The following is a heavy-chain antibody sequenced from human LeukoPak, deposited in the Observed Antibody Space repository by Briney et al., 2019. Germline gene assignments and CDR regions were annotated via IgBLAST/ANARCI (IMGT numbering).Heavy chain of an antibody. J-gene: IGHJ6*02. CDR3: AKGGHYYYYYGMDA. CDR1: GFTFSSYA. V-gene: IGHV3-23*01. CDR2: ISGSGGST. Sequence: GGSLRLSCAASGFTFSSYAMSWVRQAPGKGLEWVSAISGSGGSTYYADSVKGRFTISRDNSKNTLYLQMNSLRAEDTAVYYCAKGGHYYYYYGMDAWGQGTTVTVSS.